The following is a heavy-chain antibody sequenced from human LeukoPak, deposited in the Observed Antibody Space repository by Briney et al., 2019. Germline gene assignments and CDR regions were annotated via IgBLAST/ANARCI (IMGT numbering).Heavy chain of an antibody. D-gene: IGHD4-17*01. CDR1: GGSISSYY. CDR2: IYYSGST. V-gene: IGHV4-59*08. Sequence: SQTLSLTCTVSGGSISSYYWSWIRQPPGKGLEWIGYIYYSGSTNYNPSLKSRVTISVDTSKNQFSLKLSSVTAADTAVYYCARGAIRYGTSYYFDYWGQGTLVTVSS. J-gene: IGHJ4*02. CDR3: ARGAIRYGTSYYFDY.